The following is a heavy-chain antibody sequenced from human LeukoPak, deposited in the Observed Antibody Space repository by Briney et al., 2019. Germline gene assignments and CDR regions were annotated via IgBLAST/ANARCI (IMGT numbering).Heavy chain of an antibody. CDR2: INSDGRST. CDR3: AKAVPTMVRGVFDY. D-gene: IGHD3-10*01. Sequence: PGGSLRLSCAASGLTFRSYWMHWVRHAPGKGLVWVSRINSDGRSTSYADSVKGRFTISRDNAKNTLYLQWIRLRAEDTAVYYCAKAVPTMVRGVFDYCGQGSLVTVSS. J-gene: IGHJ4*02. V-gene: IGHV3-74*01. CDR1: GLTFRSYW.